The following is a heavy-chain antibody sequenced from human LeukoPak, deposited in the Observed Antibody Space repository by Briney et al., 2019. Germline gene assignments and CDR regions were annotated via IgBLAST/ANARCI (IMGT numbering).Heavy chain of an antibody. D-gene: IGHD3-10*01. CDR1: GGSISSSNW. Sequence: SGTLSLTCAVSGGSISSSNWWSWVRQPPGKGLEWIGEIYHSGSTNYNPSLKSRVTISVDKSKNQFSLKLSSVSAADTAVYYCARSHGSGTYDAFDIWGQGTMVTVSS. CDR3: ARSHGSGTYDAFDI. V-gene: IGHV4-4*02. J-gene: IGHJ3*02. CDR2: IYHSGST.